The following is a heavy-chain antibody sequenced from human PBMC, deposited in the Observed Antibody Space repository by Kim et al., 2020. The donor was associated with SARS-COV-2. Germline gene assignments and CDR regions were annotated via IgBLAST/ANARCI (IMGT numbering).Heavy chain of an antibody. D-gene: IGHD3-10*01. CDR2: INTNTGNP. V-gene: IGHV7-4-1*02. Sequence: ASVKVSCKASGYTFTSYAMNWVRQAPGQGLEWMGWINTNTGNPTYAQGFTGRFVFSLDTSVSTAYLQISSLKAEDTAVYYCARAVTMVRGVIKYAFDIWGQGTMVTVSS. CDR1: GYTFTSYA. J-gene: IGHJ3*02. CDR3: ARAVTMVRGVIKYAFDI.